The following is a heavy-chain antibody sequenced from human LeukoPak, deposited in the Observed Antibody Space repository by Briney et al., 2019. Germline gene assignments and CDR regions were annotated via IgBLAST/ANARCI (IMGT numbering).Heavy chain of an antibody. V-gene: IGHV4-61*01. CDR2: IYYSGST. Sequence: PSETLSLACTVAGGSVGSGSYYWSWIRQPPGKGLEWIGSIYYSGSTKYNPSPESRVTISVDTSKTQFSLKLTSVTAADTAVYFCASAAFCGGDCFSVYYYYYAMDVWGQGTTVTVSS. CDR3: ASAAFCGGDCFSVYYYYYAMDV. J-gene: IGHJ6*02. CDR1: GGSVGSGSYY. D-gene: IGHD2-21*02.